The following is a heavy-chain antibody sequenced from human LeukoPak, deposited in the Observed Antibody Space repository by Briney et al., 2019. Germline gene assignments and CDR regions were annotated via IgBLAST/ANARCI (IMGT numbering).Heavy chain of an antibody. CDR2: IIPILGIA. CDR3: ARDRGSSRIYYYYGMDV. V-gene: IGHV1-69*04. D-gene: IGHD1-26*01. J-gene: IGHJ6*02. CDR1: GGTFSSYA. Sequence: SVKVSCKASGGTFSSYAVSWVRQAPGQGLEWMGRIIPILGIANYAQKFQGRVTITADKSTSTAYMELSSLRSEDTVVYYCARDRGSSRIYYYYGMDVWGQGTTVTVSS.